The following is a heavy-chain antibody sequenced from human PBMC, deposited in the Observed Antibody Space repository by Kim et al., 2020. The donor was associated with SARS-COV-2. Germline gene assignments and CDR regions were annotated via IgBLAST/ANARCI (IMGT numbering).Heavy chain of an antibody. J-gene: IGHJ4*02. V-gene: IGHV1-69*04. Sequence: SVKVSCKASGGTFSSYAISWVRQAPGQGLEWMGRIIPILGIANYAQKFQGRVTITADKSTSTAYMELSSLRSEDTAVYYCARGTYSSSWQTVDYWGQGTLVTVSS. CDR3: ARGTYSSSWQTVDY. CDR2: IIPILGIA. CDR1: GGTFSSYA. D-gene: IGHD6-13*01.